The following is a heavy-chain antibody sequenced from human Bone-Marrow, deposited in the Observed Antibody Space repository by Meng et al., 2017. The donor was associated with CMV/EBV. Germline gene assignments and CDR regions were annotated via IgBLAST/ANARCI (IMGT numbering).Heavy chain of an antibody. V-gene: IGHV3-15*01. CDR1: GLNFKNSW. Sequence: EVQLVESGGGLRKPGGSIRFSCEVSGLNFKNSWMSWVRQAPGKGPEWVALIKSKVDGGTTDYASPVRGRFTFSRDDSKSTIYLQMNNVKTEDTAVYYCTTGRGGYNAEDYWGHGTLVTVSS. CDR3: TTGRGGYNAEDY. D-gene: IGHD1-1*01. J-gene: IGHJ4*01. CDR2: IKSKVDGGTT.